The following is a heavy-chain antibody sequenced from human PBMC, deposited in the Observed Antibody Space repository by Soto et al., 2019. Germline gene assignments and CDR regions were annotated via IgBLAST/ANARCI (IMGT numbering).Heavy chain of an antibody. V-gene: IGHV4-59*01. J-gene: IGHJ4*02. CDR3: AREPGSRGDFDY. Sequence: QVQLQESGPGLVKPSETLSLTCTVSGGSISSYYWNWIRQPPGKGLEWIGYIYSSGSTNYNPSLKSRVTISVDTSKNQFSLKLTSVTAADTAVYYCAREPGSRGDFDYWGQGTLVTVSS. CDR2: IYSSGST. CDR1: GGSISSYY. D-gene: IGHD3-10*01.